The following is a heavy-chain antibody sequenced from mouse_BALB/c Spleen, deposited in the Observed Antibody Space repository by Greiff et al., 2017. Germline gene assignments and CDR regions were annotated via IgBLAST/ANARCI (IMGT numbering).Heavy chain of an antibody. CDR1: GFTFNTYA. J-gene: IGHJ4*01. D-gene: IGHD2-4*01. V-gene: IGHV10-3*03. CDR3: VRGYDYDDYAMDY. Sequence: EVQLVESGGGLVQPKGSLKLSCAASGFTFNTYAMHWVCQAPGKGLEWVARIRSKSNNYATYYADSVKDRFTISRDDSQSMLYLQMNNLKTEDTAMYYCVRGYDYDDYAMDYWGQGTSVTVSS. CDR2: IRSKSNNYAT.